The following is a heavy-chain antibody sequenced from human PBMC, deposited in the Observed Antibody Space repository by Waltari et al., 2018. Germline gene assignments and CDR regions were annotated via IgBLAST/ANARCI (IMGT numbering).Heavy chain of an antibody. Sequence: EVQLVQSGAEVEKPGATVKISCKASGYTFTDYYMHWVQQAPGKGLEWMGRCDPEECETIYAEKFQGSVTITADTSTDTAYMELSGLISEDTAVYYCAMGATPDYWGQGTLVTVSS. D-gene: IGHD1-26*01. CDR3: AMGATPDY. CDR1: GYTFTDYY. CDR2: CDPEECET. V-gene: IGHV1-69-2*01. J-gene: IGHJ4*02.